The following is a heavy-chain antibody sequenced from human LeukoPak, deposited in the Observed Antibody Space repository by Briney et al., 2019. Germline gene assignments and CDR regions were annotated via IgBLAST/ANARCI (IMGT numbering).Heavy chain of an antibody. J-gene: IGHJ4*02. V-gene: IGHV3-21*01. Sequence: PGGSLRLSCAASGFIFSSYTMNWVRQAPGKGLEWVSSISSSGTYIYFADSVKGRFTISRDNAKNSLYLQMNSLRAEDTAVYYCARDMGYCSGNSCYFFDYWGQGTLVTVSS. CDR3: ARDMGYCSGNSCYFFDY. CDR2: ISSSGTYI. CDR1: GFIFSSYT. D-gene: IGHD2-15*01.